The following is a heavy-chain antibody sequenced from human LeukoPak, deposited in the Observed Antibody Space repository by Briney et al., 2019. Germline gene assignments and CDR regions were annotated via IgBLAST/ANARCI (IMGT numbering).Heavy chain of an antibody. Sequence: GGSLRLSCAASGFTVSSNYMSWVRQAPGKGLEWVSAISGSGGSTYYADSVKGRFTISRDNSKNTLYLQMNSLRAEDTAVYYCAKDLSTNDFWSGYYYFDYWGQGTLVTVSS. CDR3: AKDLSTNDFWSGYYYFDY. V-gene: IGHV3-23*01. D-gene: IGHD3-3*01. CDR1: GFTVSSNY. J-gene: IGHJ4*02. CDR2: ISGSGGST.